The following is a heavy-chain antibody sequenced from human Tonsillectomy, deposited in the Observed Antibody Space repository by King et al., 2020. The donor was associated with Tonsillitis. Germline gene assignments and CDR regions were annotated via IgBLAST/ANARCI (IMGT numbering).Heavy chain of an antibody. Sequence: VQLVESGAEVKKPGESLRISCKGSGYSFTSYWISWVRQMPGKGLEWMGRIDPSDSYTNYSPSFQGHVTISAAKSISPAYLQWSSLKASDTAMYYCARHEGDSSGWYHYWGQGTLVTVSS. CDR2: IDPSDSYT. CDR3: ARHEGDSSGWYHY. J-gene: IGHJ4*02. CDR1: GYSFTSYW. V-gene: IGHV5-10-1*03. D-gene: IGHD6-19*01.